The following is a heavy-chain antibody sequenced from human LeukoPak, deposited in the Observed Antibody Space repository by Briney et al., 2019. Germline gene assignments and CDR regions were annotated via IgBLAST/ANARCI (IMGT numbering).Heavy chain of an antibody. CDR3: AKDRGGITIFGAALDY. V-gene: IGHV3-30*18. J-gene: IGHJ4*02. D-gene: IGHD3-3*01. Sequence: GGSLRLSCAASGFTFSSYGMHWVRQAPGKGLEWVAVISYDGSNKYCADSVKGRFTISRDNSKNTLYLQMNSLRAEDTAVYYCAKDRGGITIFGAALDYWGQGTLVTVSS. CDR2: ISYDGSNK. CDR1: GFTFSSYG.